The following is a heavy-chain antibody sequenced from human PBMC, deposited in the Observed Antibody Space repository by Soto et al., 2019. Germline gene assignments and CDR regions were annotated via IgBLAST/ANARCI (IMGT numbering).Heavy chain of an antibody. J-gene: IGHJ4*01. CDR1: GFTFDDYA. CDR3: VKDSYADFHRVLSTAEYFFDY. V-gene: IGHV3-9*01. D-gene: IGHD2-15*01. Sequence: GGSLRLSCTASGFTFDDYAMHWVRQGPGRGLEWVSGITWNSGRIAYADSVKGRFTIARDDDNNSLYLQMNSLRPEDTALYYCVKDSYADFHRVLSTAEYFFDYWGHGTLVTVSS. CDR2: ITWNSGRI.